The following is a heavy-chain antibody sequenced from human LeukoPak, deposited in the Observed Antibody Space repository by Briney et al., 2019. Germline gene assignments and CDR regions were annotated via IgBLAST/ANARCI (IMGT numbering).Heavy chain of an antibody. CDR1: GGSISSYY. CDR3: ARDKGSCSSTSCKDTYYYYYMDV. V-gene: IGHV4-4*07. J-gene: IGHJ6*03. Sequence: SETLSLTCTVSGGSISSYYWSWIRQPAGKGLEWIGRIYTSGSTNYNPSLKSRVTMSVDTSKNQFSLKLSSVTAADTAVYYCARDKGSCSSTSCKDTYYYYYMDVWGKGTTVTVSS. CDR2: IYTSGST. D-gene: IGHD2-2*01.